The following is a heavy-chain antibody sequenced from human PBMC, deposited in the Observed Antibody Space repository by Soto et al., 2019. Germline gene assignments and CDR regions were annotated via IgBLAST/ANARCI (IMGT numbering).Heavy chain of an antibody. CDR3: ERCHSRSSERGPHWFDP. Sequence: GASVKVSCKASGGTFSSYAISWVRQAPGQGLEWMGGIIPIFGTANYAQKFQGRVTITADESTSTAYMELSSLRSEDTAVYYCERCHSRSSERGPHWFDPWGQGTLVTVSS. V-gene: IGHV1-69*13. CDR1: GGTFSSYA. D-gene: IGHD6-6*01. J-gene: IGHJ5*02. CDR2: IIPIFGTA.